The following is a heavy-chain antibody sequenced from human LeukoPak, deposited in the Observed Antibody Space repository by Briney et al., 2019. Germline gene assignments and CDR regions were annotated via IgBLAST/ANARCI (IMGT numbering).Heavy chain of an antibody. D-gene: IGHD1-26*01. J-gene: IGHJ4*02. V-gene: IGHV3-21*01. Sequence: GGSLRLSCAASGFTFSSYSMNWVRQAPGKGLEWVSSISSSSSYIYYANSVKGRFTISRDNAKKSLYLQMNSLRVEDTGVYYCASWGEGALDNWGQGTLVTVSS. CDR1: GFTFSSYS. CDR2: ISSSSSYI. CDR3: ASWGEGALDN.